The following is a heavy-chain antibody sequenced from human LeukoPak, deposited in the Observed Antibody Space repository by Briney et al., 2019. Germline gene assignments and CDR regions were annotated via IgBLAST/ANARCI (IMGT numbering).Heavy chain of an antibody. Sequence: SETLSLTCTVSGGSISSYYWSWIRQPAGKGLEWIGRIYTSGSTNYNPSLKSRVTMSVDTSKNQFSLKLSSVTAADTAVYYCARAGPSSSWHQFDYWGQGTLVTVSS. J-gene: IGHJ4*02. V-gene: IGHV4-4*07. D-gene: IGHD6-13*01. CDR1: GGSISSYY. CDR2: IYTSGST. CDR3: ARAGPSSSWHQFDY.